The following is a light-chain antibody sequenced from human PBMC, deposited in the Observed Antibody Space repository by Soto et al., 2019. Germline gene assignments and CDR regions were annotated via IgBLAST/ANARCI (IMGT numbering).Light chain of an antibody. J-gene: IGLJ3*02. CDR2: INSDGSH. V-gene: IGLV4-69*01. CDR3: QTWGTGPWV. Sequence: HPVLTQSPSASASLGASVRLTCTLSSGHSSYAIAWHQQQPEKGPRYLMKINSDGSHRKGDGIPDRFSGSSSGAERYLTISSLQSEDEADYYCQTWGTGPWVFGGGTKLTVL. CDR1: SGHSSYA.